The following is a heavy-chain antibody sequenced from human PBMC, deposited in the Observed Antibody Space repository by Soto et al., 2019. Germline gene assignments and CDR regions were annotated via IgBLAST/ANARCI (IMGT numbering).Heavy chain of an antibody. V-gene: IGHV3-33*01. CDR3: ARETEYQLLYSFDY. CDR1: GFTFSSCD. Sequence: GGSLRLSCAASGFTFSSCDMHWVRQAPGKGLEWVAVIWYDGSNKYYADSVKGRFTISRDNSKNTLYLQMNSLRAEDTAVYYCARETEYQLLYSFDYWGQGTLVTVSS. CDR2: IWYDGSNK. D-gene: IGHD2-2*01. J-gene: IGHJ4*02.